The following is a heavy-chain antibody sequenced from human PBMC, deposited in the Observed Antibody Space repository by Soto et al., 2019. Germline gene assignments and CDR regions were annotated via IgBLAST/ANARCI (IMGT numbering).Heavy chain of an antibody. CDR3: ANSREQWLVPAIDY. CDR1: GFTFSSYA. J-gene: IGHJ4*02. D-gene: IGHD6-19*01. V-gene: IGHV3-23*01. CDR2: ISGSGGST. Sequence: PGGSLRLSCAASGFTFSSYAMSWVRQAPGKGLEWVSAISGSGGSTYYADSVKGRFTISRDNSKNTLYLQMNSLRAEDTAVYYCANSREQWLVPAIDYWGQGTLVNVSS.